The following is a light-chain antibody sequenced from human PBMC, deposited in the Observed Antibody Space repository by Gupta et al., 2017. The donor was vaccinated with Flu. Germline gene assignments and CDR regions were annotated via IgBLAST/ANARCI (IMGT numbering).Light chain of an antibody. CDR3: QSDDRRLSGQV. CDR2: GSA. V-gene: IGLV1-40*01. J-gene: IGLJ3*02. CDR1: SSDVGGYD. Sequence: SSDVGGYDFLGYHQLPETAPNLLIYGSASRPSGTPYQCSGAKSCTSASLAITWLQAADEAAYYCQSDDRRLSGQVFGGGTKLTVL.